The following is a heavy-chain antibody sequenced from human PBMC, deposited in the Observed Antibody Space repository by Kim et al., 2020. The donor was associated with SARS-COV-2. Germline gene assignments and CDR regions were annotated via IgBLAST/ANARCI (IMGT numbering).Heavy chain of an antibody. J-gene: IGHJ4*02. D-gene: IGHD5-18*01. CDR1: GGTFSSYA. CDR3: AREGEPSQYGYPYYFDY. V-gene: IGHV1-69*13. CDR2: IIPIFGTA. Sequence: SVKVSCKASGGTFSSYAISWVRQAPGQGLEWMGGIIPIFGTANYAQKFQGRVTITADESTSTAYMELSSLRSEDTAVYYCAREGEPSQYGYPYYFDYWGQGTLVTVSS.